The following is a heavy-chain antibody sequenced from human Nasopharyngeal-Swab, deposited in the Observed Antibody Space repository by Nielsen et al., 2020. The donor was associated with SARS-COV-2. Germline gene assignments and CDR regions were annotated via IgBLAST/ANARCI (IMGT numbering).Heavy chain of an antibody. D-gene: IGHD3-3*01. CDR2: MNPNSGNT. CDR3: ARLSNYDFWSGYYAYMDV. CDR1: GYTFISYD. Sequence: ASVKVSCKASGYTFISYDINWVRQATGQGLEWMGWMNPNSGNTGYAQKFQGRVTMTRNTSISTAYMELSSLRSEDTAVYYCARLSNYDFWSGYYAYMDVWGKGTTVTVS. J-gene: IGHJ6*03. V-gene: IGHV1-8*01.